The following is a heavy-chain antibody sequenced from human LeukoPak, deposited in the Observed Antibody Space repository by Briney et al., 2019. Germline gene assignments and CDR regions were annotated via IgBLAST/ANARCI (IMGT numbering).Heavy chain of an antibody. CDR3: ARLSGGYTDNWFDP. CDR2: IKQDGSEK. V-gene: IGHV3-7*01. D-gene: IGHD5-18*01. CDR1: GFTFSNYW. J-gene: IGHJ5*02. Sequence: PGGSLRLSCAASGFTFSNYWMSWVRQAPGKGLEWVANIKQDGSEKYYVDSVKGRFTISRDNAKNPLYLQMNSLRAEDTAVYYCARLSGGYTDNWFDPWGQGTLVTVSS.